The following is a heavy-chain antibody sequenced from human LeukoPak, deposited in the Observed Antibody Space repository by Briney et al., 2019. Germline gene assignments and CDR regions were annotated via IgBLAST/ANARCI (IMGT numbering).Heavy chain of an antibody. Sequence: PGGSLRLSCAASGFTVSSNYMSWVRQAPGKGLEWVSLIYSGGSTYYADSVKGRFTISRDNSKDTLFLHMNSLRAEDTAVYYCARFETSHVAPLEYWGQGTLVTVSS. CDR1: GFTVSSNY. CDR2: IYSGGST. CDR3: ARFETSHVAPLEY. J-gene: IGHJ4*02. D-gene: IGHD5-12*01. V-gene: IGHV3-66*01.